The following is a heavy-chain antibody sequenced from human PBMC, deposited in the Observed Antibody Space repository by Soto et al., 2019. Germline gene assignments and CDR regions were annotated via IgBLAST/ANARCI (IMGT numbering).Heavy chain of an antibody. Sequence: ASVKVSCKASGYTFTSYAMHWVRQAPGQRLEWMGWINAGNGNTKYSQKFQGRVTITRDTSASTAYMELSSLRSEDTAVYYCARDLLYCSGGSCYPAYYMDVWGKGTKVTVSS. V-gene: IGHV1-3*01. J-gene: IGHJ6*03. CDR2: INAGNGNT. CDR1: GYTFTSYA. CDR3: ARDLLYCSGGSCYPAYYMDV. D-gene: IGHD2-15*01.